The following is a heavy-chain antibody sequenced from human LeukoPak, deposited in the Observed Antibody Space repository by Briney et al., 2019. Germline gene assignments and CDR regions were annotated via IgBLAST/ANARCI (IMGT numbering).Heavy chain of an antibody. J-gene: IGHJ4*02. Sequence: GGSLRLSCAASGFTFSSYTMNWVRQAPGKGLEWVSSISSSSSYIYYADSVKGRFTISRDNAKNSLYLQMNSLRAEDTAVYYCAREPVPAAMNYWGQGTLVTVSS. D-gene: IGHD2-2*01. CDR3: AREPVPAAMNY. V-gene: IGHV3-21*01. CDR1: GFTFSSYT. CDR2: ISSSSSYI.